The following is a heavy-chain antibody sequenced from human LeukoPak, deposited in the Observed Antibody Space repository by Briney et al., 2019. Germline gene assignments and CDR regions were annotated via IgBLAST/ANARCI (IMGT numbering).Heavy chain of an antibody. D-gene: IGHD4-17*01. CDR2: IGISGTKT. V-gene: IGHV3-23*01. CDR1: GFTFSSYG. J-gene: IGHJ4*02. CDR3: ANEIRPNDY. Sequence: GGSLRLSCAASGFTFSSYGMSWVRQAPGKGLEWVPAIGISGTKTYYGDSVKGRFLISRDNSKNTLYLQMNSLRVEDTAVYFCANEIRPNDYWGQGTLVTVAS.